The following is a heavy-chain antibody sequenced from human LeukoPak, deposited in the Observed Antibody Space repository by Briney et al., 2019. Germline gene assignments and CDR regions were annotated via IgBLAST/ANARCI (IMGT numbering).Heavy chain of an antibody. D-gene: IGHD6-19*01. CDR1: GFTFSSYA. CDR3: ARDAPAGIDY. J-gene: IGHJ4*02. CDR2: ISATGADT. Sequence: GGSLRLSCAASGFTFSSYAMSWVRQAPGKGLEWVSSISATGADTYYADSVKGRFTISRDNAKNSLYLQMNSLRAEDTAVYYCARDAPAGIDYWGQGTLVTVSS. V-gene: IGHV3-21*01.